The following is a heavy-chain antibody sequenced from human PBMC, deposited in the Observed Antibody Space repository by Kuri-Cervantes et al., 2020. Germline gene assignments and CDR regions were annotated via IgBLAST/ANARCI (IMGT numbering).Heavy chain of an antibody. CDR2: INSDGSST. D-gene: IGHD3-3*01. Sequence: GESLKISCAASGFTFSSYSMNWVRQAPGKGLVWVSRINSDGSSTSYADSVKGRFTISRDNAKNTLYLQMNSLRAEDTAVYYCARGGRITIFGVVTDYYYGMDVWGQGTTVTVSS. CDR1: GFTFSSYS. V-gene: IGHV3-74*01. CDR3: ARGGRITIFGVVTDYYYGMDV. J-gene: IGHJ6*02.